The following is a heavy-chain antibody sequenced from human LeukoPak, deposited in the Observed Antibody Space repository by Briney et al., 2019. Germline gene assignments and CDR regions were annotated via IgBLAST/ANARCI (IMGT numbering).Heavy chain of an antibody. D-gene: IGHD2-15*01. CDR2: IADTGST. J-gene: IGHJ4*02. CDR1: GGSIVTRSYF. Sequence: PSETLSLTCTVSGGSIVTRSYFWGWIRQAPGKGLEWIGTIADTGSTYYDPSLKTRVSMSVDTSQKQFSLRLSSVTAADTAVYYCAKEDLRYCSGGSFYPFDYWGQGTLVTVSS. CDR3: AKEDLRYCSGGSFYPFDY. V-gene: IGHV4-39*02.